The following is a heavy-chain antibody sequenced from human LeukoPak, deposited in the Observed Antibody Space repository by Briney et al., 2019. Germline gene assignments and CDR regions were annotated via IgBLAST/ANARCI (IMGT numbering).Heavy chain of an antibody. V-gene: IGHV3-21*01. CDR3: ARGVCSSTSCWFDP. J-gene: IGHJ5*02. Sequence: GGSLRLSCAASGFTFSSYSMNWVRQAPGKGLEWVSSISSSSSYIYYADSVKGRFTISRDNAKNSLYLQMNSLRAEDTAVYYCARGVCSSTSCWFDPWGQGTLVTVSS. CDR1: GFTFSSYS. D-gene: IGHD2-2*01. CDR2: ISSSSSYI.